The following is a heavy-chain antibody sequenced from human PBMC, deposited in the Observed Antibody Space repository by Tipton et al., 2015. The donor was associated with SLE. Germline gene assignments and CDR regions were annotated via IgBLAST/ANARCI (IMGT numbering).Heavy chain of an antibody. V-gene: IGHV4-59*08. J-gene: IGHJ4*02. Sequence: TLSLTCTVSGGSISSHYWSWIRQPPGKGLEWIGYIYYSGSTYYNPSLKSRVTISVDTSKNQFSLKLSSVTAADTAVYYCARAATQNGDYDYWGQGTLVTVSS. CDR2: IYYSGST. D-gene: IGHD4-17*01. CDR1: GGSISSHY. CDR3: ARAATQNGDYDY.